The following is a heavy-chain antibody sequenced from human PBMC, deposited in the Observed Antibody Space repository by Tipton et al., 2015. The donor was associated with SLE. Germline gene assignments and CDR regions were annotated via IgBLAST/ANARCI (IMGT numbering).Heavy chain of an antibody. CDR2: IYYSGST. J-gene: IGHJ4*02. CDR3: ARAGRYGSGSYGY. Sequence: LRLSCTVSGGSISSYYWSWIRQPPGKGLEWIGYIYYSGSTSYNPSLKSRVTISVDTSTNQFSLKLSSVTAADTAVYYCARAGRYGSGSYGYGGQGTRVTVSA. CDR1: GGSISSYY. V-gene: IGHV4-59*01. D-gene: IGHD3-10*01.